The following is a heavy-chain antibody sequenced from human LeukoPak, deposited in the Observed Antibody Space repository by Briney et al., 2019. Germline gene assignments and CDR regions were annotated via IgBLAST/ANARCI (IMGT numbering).Heavy chain of an antibody. J-gene: IGHJ4*02. CDR2: IHSGGDA. CDR3: AKDPGYGLGTYYEGY. Sequence: GGSLRLSCAASGFTVSSNYMSWVRQAPGKGLEWVSVIHSGGDAYYADSVKGRFTISRDNSKNTLYLQMNSLRAEDTAMYYCAKDPGYGLGTYYEGYWGQGTLVTVSS. D-gene: IGHD3-10*01. CDR1: GFTVSSNY. V-gene: IGHV3-53*01.